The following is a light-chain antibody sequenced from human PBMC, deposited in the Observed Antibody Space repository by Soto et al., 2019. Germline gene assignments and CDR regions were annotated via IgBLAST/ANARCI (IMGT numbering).Light chain of an antibody. CDR1: QSLNNY. CDR3: QQYYRSSIT. Sequence: DIQMTQSPSTLSASVGDRVTITCRASQSLNNYLVWYQQKPGKAPKLLIYDASTLERGVPSRFSGTGSGTEFTLTISSLQPDDFATYYCQQYYRSSITFGQGTRLEIK. V-gene: IGKV1-5*01. CDR2: DAS. J-gene: IGKJ5*01.